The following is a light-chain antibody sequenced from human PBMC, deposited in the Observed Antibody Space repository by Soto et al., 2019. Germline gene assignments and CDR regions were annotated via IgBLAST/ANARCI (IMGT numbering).Light chain of an antibody. CDR1: HIFSIY. Sequence: GLTQSAGAVSFARGERATLSCRASHIFSIYLAFYQQKPGQAPRLLIYDASNRATGIPARFSSSGSGTDFTLNISRLEPEDFAIYYCQHSGTSPLPFGGRTKAAIK. CDR3: QHSGTSPLP. CDR2: DAS. J-gene: IGKJ4*01. V-gene: IGKV3-20*01.